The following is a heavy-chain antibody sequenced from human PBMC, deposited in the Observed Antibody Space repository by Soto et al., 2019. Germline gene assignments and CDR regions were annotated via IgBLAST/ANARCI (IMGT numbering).Heavy chain of an antibody. Sequence: SGPTLVNPTQTLTLTCTFSGFSLSTSGMRVSWIRQPPGKALEWLARIEWDDDKFYSTSLKTRLTISKDTSKNQVVLTMTNMDPVDTATYYCARLAYSGSSFADDAFDIWGQGTMVTVSS. CDR1: GFSLSTSGMR. V-gene: IGHV2-70*04. CDR3: ARLAYSGSSFADDAFDI. D-gene: IGHD6-6*01. J-gene: IGHJ3*02. CDR2: IEWDDDK.